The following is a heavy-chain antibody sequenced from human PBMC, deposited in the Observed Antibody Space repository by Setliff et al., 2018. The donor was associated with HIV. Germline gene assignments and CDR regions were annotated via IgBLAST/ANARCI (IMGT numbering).Heavy chain of an antibody. J-gene: IGHJ4*02. D-gene: IGHD6-19*01. CDR3: ARVPYSSGY. V-gene: IGHV1-3*01. Sequence: ASVKVSCKASGYTFTTYALHWVRQAPGQRLEWMGWINVGNGDTKFSQKFQGRVTITADESTSTAYMELSSLRSEDTAVYYCARVPYSSGYWGQGTLVTVSS. CDR1: GYTFTTYA. CDR2: INVGNGDT.